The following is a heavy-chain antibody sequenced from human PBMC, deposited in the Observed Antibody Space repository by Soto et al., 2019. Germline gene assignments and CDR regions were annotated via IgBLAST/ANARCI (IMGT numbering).Heavy chain of an antibody. J-gene: IGHJ4*02. CDR2: IWYDGSDK. D-gene: IGHD6-19*01. CDR1: GFTFSSYG. CDR3: ARDRYSSGWYDLDY. V-gene: IGHV3-33*01. Sequence: QVQLVESGGGVVQPGRSLRLSCAASGFTFSSYGMHWVRQAPGKGLEWVAVIWYDGSDKYYADSVKGRFTIPRDNSKNTLYLQMNSLRAEDTAVYYCARDRYSSGWYDLDYWGQGTLVTVSS.